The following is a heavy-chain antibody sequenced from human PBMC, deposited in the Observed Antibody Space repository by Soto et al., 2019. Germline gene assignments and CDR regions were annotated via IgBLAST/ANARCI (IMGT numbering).Heavy chain of an antibody. CDR2: IGARGDTT. V-gene: IGHV3-23*01. D-gene: IGHD5-12*01. CDR3: AKGYVSIGFFDS. J-gene: IGHJ4*02. Sequence: EVQLLESGGGLVQPGGSLRLSCEASGFTFSSSAMSWVRQAPGKGLEWVSAIGARGDTTYYADSVKGRFPISRDNPNNTLNLQMYSLRGDDTAVYYCAKGYVSIGFFDSWGQGTLVTVSS. CDR1: GFTFSSSA.